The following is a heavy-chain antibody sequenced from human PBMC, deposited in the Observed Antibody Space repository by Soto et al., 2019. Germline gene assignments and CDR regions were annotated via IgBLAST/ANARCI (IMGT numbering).Heavy chain of an antibody. CDR1: GGSITRGGHY. Sequence: QVLLQESGPGLVKPSQTLSLTCSVSGGSITRGGHYWSCIRQHPGKGLEWIGYIYYNGNTYYNPSLRSRVTISVDTSTNHFSLKVNSVTAADTAVYYCARDLRLGYCSGGSCQDYYYGLAVWGQGTTVTVSS. CDR2: IYYNGNT. V-gene: IGHV4-31*03. J-gene: IGHJ6*02. D-gene: IGHD2-15*01. CDR3: ARDLRLGYCSGGSCQDYYYGLAV.